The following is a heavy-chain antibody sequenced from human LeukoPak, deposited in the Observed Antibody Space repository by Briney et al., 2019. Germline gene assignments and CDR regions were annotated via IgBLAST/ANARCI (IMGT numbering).Heavy chain of an antibody. Sequence: PSETLSLTCAVYGGSFSGYYWSWIRQPPGKGLEWIGEINHSGTTNYNPSLKSRVTLSVDTSKNQFSLKLSSVTAADTAVYYCARGTSKGWSQSYGMDVWGQGTTVTVSS. CDR3: ARGTSKGWSQSYGMDV. CDR2: INHSGTT. J-gene: IGHJ6*02. CDR1: GGSFSGYY. D-gene: IGHD2-15*01. V-gene: IGHV4-34*01.